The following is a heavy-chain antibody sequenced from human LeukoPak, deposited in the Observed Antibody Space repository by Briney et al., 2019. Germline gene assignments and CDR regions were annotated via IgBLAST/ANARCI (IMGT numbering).Heavy chain of an antibody. CDR1: GFTFSDAW. V-gene: IGHV3-21*01. Sequence: GGSLRLSCAASGFTFSDAWMSWVRQAPGKGLEWVSSISSSSSYIYYADSVKGRFTISRDNAKNSLYLQMNSLRAEDTAVYYCASVRGYQLLYGAFDIWGQGTMVTVSS. CDR3: ASVRGYQLLYGAFDI. J-gene: IGHJ3*02. CDR2: ISSSSSYI. D-gene: IGHD2-2*02.